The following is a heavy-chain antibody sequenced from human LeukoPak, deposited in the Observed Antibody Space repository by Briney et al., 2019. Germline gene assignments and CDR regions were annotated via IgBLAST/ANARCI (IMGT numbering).Heavy chain of an antibody. CDR3: ARGLLAVGALYYCDY. V-gene: IGHV1-2*02. J-gene: IGHJ4*02. CDR2: INPNSGGT. CDR1: GYTFTGYY. D-gene: IGHD1-26*01. Sequence: VASVKVSCKASGYTFTGYYMHWVRQAPGQGLEWMGWINPNSGGTNYAQKFQGRVTMTRDTSISTAYMELRSLRSDDTAVYYCARGLLAVGALYYCDYWGQGTLVTVSS.